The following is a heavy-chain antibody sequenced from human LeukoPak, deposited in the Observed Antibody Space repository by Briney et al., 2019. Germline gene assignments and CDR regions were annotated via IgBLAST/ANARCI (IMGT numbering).Heavy chain of an antibody. D-gene: IGHD2-8*01. J-gene: IGHJ4*02. CDR3: ARGGVDVGDY. Sequence: SETLSLTCAVSGGSISSSNWWSWVRQPPGKWLEWIGEIYHSGSTNYNPSLKSRVTISVDKSTNQFSLKLSSVTAADTAVYYCARGGVDVGDYWGQGTLVTVSS. CDR1: GGSISSSNW. CDR2: IYHSGST. V-gene: IGHV4-4*02.